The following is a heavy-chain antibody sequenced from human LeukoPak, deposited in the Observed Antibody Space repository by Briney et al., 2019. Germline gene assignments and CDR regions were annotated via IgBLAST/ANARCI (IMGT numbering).Heavy chain of an antibody. CDR3: ATSRDFMNWLDT. CDR1: GYTFHNYA. V-gene: IGHV1-18*01. CDR2: IGANRGDT. Sequence: ASVNVSCKASGYTFHNYAISWVRQAPGQGLEWMGWIGANRGDTNYAQNLQGRLTMPTDMLTSTAYMELKTLRSDDSAVYYCATSRDFMNWLDTWGQGTLVTVSS. J-gene: IGHJ5*02. D-gene: IGHD3-16*01.